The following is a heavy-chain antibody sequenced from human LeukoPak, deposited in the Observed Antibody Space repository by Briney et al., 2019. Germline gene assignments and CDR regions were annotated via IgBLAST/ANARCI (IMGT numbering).Heavy chain of an antibody. CDR1: GGTFSSYA. V-gene: IGHV1-69*13. CDR2: IIPIFGTA. CDR3: AIRDGYNYGTFDY. J-gene: IGHJ4*02. D-gene: IGHD5-24*01. Sequence: SVKVSSKASGGTFSSYAISWVRQAPGQGLEWMGGIIPIFGTANYAQKFQGRVTITADESTSTAYMELSSLRSEDTAVYYCAIRDGYNYGTFDYWGQGTLVTVSS.